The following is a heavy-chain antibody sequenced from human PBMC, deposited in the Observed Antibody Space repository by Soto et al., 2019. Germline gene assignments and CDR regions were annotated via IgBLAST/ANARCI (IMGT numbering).Heavy chain of an antibody. Sequence: PSETLSLTCAVSGDSVSSSTWWSWVRQTPGKGLEWIGEIYHSGSTNYNPSLKSRVTISVDRSKNLFSLRLNSVTAADTAVYYCAGLDPHIAAAGSWGQGTLVTVSS. J-gene: IGHJ4*02. V-gene: IGHV4-4*02. CDR2: IYHSGST. D-gene: IGHD6-13*01. CDR1: GDSVSSSTW. CDR3: AGLDPHIAAAGS.